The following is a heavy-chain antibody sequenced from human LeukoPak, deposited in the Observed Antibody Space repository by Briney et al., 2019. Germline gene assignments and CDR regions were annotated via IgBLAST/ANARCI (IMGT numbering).Heavy chain of an antibody. CDR2: IYYSGST. Sequence: SETLSLTCTVSGGSISSGGYYWSWIRQHPGKGLEWIGYIYYSGSTYYNPSLKSRVTISVYTSKNQFSLKLSSVTAADTAVYYCARDAITGTERFDSGGQGTLVTVSA. CDR3: ARDAITGTERFDS. CDR1: GGSISSGGYY. J-gene: IGHJ5*01. D-gene: IGHD1-20*01. V-gene: IGHV4-31*03.